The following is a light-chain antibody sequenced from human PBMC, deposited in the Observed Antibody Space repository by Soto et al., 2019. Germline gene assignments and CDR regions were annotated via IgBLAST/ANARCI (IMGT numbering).Light chain of an antibody. CDR2: EVS. V-gene: IGLV2-8*01. CDR1: SSDVGGYNY. CDR3: SSYAGSNNFVV. Sequence: QSALTQPHSASGSPGQSVTISCTGTSSDVGGYNYVSWYQQHPGKAPKLMIYEVSKRPSGVPDRFSGSKSGSTASLTVSGLQAEDEADYYCSSYAGSNNFVVFGGGTQLTVL. J-gene: IGLJ2*01.